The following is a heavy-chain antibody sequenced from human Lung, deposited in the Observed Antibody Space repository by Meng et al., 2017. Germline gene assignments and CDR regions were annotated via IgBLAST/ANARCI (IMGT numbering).Heavy chain of an antibody. J-gene: IGHJ4*02. CDR3: ARDEDISAAGKLFGDY. D-gene: IGHD6-13*01. V-gene: IGHV1-2*06. CDR1: GYNFPDDW. Sequence: QVQVVESGAEVKKPGASLKVSCKPSGYNFPDDWLHWVRRAPGQGLEWMGRIDPKSGDTHYAQRFQGRVTMTGDTSISTAYMELSGLRSDDTAMYYCARDEDISAAGKLFGDYWGQGTLVTVSS. CDR2: IDPKSGDT.